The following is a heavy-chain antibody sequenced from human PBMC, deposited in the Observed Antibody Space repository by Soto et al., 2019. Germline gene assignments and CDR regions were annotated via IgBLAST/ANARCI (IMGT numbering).Heavy chain of an antibody. CDR2: ISYSGGT. Sequence: KPSETLSLTCTVSGGSITSPYWSWIRQTPGKGLEWIGYISYSGGTRYNPSLRSRVTISIDTSKNQFSLKLTSVRAADTAIYYCARQPVAGWVFDYWGQGSLVTVSS. J-gene: IGHJ4*02. V-gene: IGHV4-59*11. D-gene: IGHD6-13*01. CDR1: GGSITSPY. CDR3: ARQPVAGWVFDY.